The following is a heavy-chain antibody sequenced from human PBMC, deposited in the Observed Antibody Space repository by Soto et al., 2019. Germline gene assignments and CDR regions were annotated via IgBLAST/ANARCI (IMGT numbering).Heavy chain of an antibody. Sequence: KTSETLSLTCTVSGGSISTYYWSWIRQPPGKGLEWIGYVYNRGNTKYNPSLKSRVTIWEDMSKNQVSLRLSSVTAADTAIYYCARDRQHTYGNCFDPWGQGTLVTVSS. CDR1: GGSISTYY. V-gene: IGHV4-59*01. J-gene: IGHJ5*02. CDR2: VYNRGNT. CDR3: ARDRQHTYGNCFDP. D-gene: IGHD4-17*01.